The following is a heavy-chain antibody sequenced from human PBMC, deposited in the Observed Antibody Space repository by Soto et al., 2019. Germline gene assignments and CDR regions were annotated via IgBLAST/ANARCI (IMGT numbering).Heavy chain of an antibody. Sequence: GSLRLSCAASGFTFTRYSMNWVRQAPGKGLEWVSSISSTTNYIYYGDSMKGRFTISRDNAKNSLYLEMNSLRAEDTAVYHCARESEDLTSNFHYWGQGTLVTVSS. CDR1: GFTFTRYS. J-gene: IGHJ4*02. CDR3: ARESEDLTSNFHY. CDR2: ISSTTNYI. V-gene: IGHV3-21*06.